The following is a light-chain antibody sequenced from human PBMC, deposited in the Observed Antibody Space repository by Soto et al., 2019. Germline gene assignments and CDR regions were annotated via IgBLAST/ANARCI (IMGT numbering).Light chain of an antibody. J-gene: IGLJ1*01. Sequence: QSALTQPRSVSGSPGQSVTISCTGTSGDVGGYNSVSWYQQHPGRAPKLIIYDVTRRPSGVPDCFSGSKSGNTASLTISGLQAEYEADYYCCSYAGKFYVFGTGTKVTVL. V-gene: IGLV2-11*01. CDR2: DVT. CDR3: CSYAGKFYV. CDR1: SGDVGGYNS.